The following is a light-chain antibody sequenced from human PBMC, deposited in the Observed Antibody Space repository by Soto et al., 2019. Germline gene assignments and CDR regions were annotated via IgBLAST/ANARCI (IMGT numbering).Light chain of an antibody. J-gene: IGLJ3*02. V-gene: IGLV1-51*01. CDR2: GND. CDR3: ATWDTNLSAV. Sequence: QSVLTQPPSVSAAPGQTVTISCSGGTSNIGHNYVSWYQQLPGTAPTLLIYGNDKRPSGIPDRFSGSKSGTSATLAITGLQTGDEADYYCATWDTNLSAVFGGGTKVPS. CDR1: TSNIGHNY.